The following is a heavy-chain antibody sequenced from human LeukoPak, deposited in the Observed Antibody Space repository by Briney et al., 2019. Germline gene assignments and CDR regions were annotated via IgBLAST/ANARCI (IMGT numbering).Heavy chain of an antibody. D-gene: IGHD3-22*01. CDR2: IYYTGST. CDR3: ARGYYDSSGFGSPSSNYYYMDV. J-gene: IGHJ6*03. Sequence: SETLSLTCTVSGGSISSSSYYWGWIRQPPGKGLEWIGSIYYTGSTNYTPSLKSRVTISVDTSKNQFSLKLSSVTAADTAVYYCARGYYDSSGFGSPSSNYYYMDVWGKGTTVTISS. CDR1: GGSISSSSYY. V-gene: IGHV4-39*07.